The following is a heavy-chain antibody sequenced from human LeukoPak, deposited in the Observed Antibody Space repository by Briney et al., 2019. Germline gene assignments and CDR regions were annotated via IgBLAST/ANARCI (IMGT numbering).Heavy chain of an antibody. V-gene: IGHV2-26*01. J-gene: IGHJ3*02. CDR3: ARTVSHHSSSWYGDAFDI. CDR2: IFSNDEK. CDR1: GFSLSNARMG. Sequence: SGPTLVNPTETLTLTCTVSGFSLSNARMGVSWIRQPPGKALEWLAHIFSNDEKSYSTSLKSRLTISKDTSKSQVVLTMTNMDPVDTATYYCARTVSHHSSSWYGDAFDIWGQGTMVTVSS. D-gene: IGHD6-13*01.